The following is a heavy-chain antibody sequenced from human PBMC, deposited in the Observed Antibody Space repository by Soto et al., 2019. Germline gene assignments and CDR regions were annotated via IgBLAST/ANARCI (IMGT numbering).Heavy chain of an antibody. CDR1: GFSVSDNW. Sequence: GGSLRLSCADSGFSVSDNWMSWVRQAPGKGLEWVSVLYTGGTTYDADSVKGRFSISGDTSNNTLYLQMNSPRAEDTAVYYCARTTGNQPFGFSCWGQGTLVTVSS. CDR2: LYTGGTT. CDR3: ARTTGNQPFGFSC. D-gene: IGHD2-8*02. J-gene: IGHJ4*02. V-gene: IGHV3-53*01.